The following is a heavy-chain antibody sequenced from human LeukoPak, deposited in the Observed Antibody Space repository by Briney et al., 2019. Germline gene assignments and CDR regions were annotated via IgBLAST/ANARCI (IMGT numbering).Heavy chain of an antibody. V-gene: IGHV1-2*02. CDR3: ARTRQWLVSEGAFDI. J-gene: IGHJ3*02. CDR1: GYTFTGYY. D-gene: IGHD6-19*01. Sequence: ASVKVSCKASGYTFTGYYMHWVRQAPGQGLEWMGWINPNSGGTNYAQKFQGRVTMTRDTSISTAYMELSRLRSDDTAVYYCARTRQWLVSEGAFDIWGQGTMVTVSS. CDR2: INPNSGGT.